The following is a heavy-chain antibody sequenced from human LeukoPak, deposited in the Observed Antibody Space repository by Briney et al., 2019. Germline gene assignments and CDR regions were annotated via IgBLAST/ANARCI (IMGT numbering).Heavy chain of an antibody. V-gene: IGHV4-39*07. CDR2: IYYSGST. CDR3: ARDRPAPEAGWFDP. CDR1: GGSISSSSYY. J-gene: IGHJ5*02. Sequence: KPSETLSLTCTVSGGSISSSSYYWGWIRQPPGKGLEWIGSIYYSGSTYYNPSLKSRVTISVDTSKNQFSLKLSSVTAADTAVYYCARDRPAPEAGWFDPWGQGTLVTVSS.